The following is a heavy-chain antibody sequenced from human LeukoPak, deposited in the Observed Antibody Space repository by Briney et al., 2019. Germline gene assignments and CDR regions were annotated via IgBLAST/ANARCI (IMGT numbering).Heavy chain of an antibody. CDR1: GLSLSDYG. Sequence: GGSLRLSCSASGLSLSDYGMSGVRQAPGKGLEWVSYITMNSVRIYADSVKGRFTISRDNAKNSVYLQMNTLRDEDTAVYYCTRGRYQFLGPNDCWGQGSQVTVSS. CDR3: TRGRYQFLGPNDC. CDR2: ITMNSVR. D-gene: IGHD2-2*01. V-gene: IGHV3-69-1*01. J-gene: IGHJ4*02.